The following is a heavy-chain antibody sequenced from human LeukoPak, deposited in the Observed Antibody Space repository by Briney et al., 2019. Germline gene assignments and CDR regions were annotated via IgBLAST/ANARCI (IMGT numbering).Heavy chain of an antibody. J-gene: IGHJ5*02. V-gene: IGHV3-74*01. CDR1: GFTFSSYW. D-gene: IGHD2-2*01. Sequence: GGSLRLSCAASGFTFSSYWVHWVRQAPGKGLVWVSRINSDGSSTSYADSVKGRFTISRDNAKNTLYLQMNSLRAEDTAVYYCARAMPHDNWFNPWGQGSLVTVSS. CDR2: INSDGSST. CDR3: ARAMPHDNWFNP.